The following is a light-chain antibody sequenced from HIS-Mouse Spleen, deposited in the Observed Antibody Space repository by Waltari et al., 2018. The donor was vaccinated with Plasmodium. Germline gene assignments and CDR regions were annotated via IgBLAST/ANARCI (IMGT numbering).Light chain of an antibody. J-gene: IGKJ3*01. CDR3: QQYYSYPFT. CDR1: QGISSD. Sequence: AIRMTQSPSSFSASTGDRVTITCRASQGISSDLAWYQQKPGKAPKLLIYAASTVQSGVPSRFSGSGSGTDFTLTISCLQSEDFATYYCQQYYSYPFTFGPGTKVDIK. V-gene: IGKV1-8*01. CDR2: AAS.